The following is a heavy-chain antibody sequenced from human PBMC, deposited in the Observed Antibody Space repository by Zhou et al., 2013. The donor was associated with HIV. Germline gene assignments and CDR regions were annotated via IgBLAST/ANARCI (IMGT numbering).Heavy chain of an antibody. CDR2: INTDNGNT. CDR3: AREGAAYCGGDCFPSFLTY. CDR1: GYTFTSYA. D-gene: IGHD2-21*01. J-gene: IGHJ4*02. V-gene: IGHV1-3*04. Sequence: QVQLVQSGAEVKKPGASVQVSCKASGYTFTSYAVHWVRQAPGQSLEWMGWINTDNGNTKFSQNFHGRVSITRDTSANTAYLELSSLRSEDTAVYYCAREGAAYCGGDCFPSFLTYWGQGTLVSVSS.